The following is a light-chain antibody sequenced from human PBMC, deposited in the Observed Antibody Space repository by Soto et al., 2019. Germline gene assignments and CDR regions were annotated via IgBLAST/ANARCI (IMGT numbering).Light chain of an antibody. CDR2: DVS. J-gene: IGLJ2*01. Sequence: QSALTQPASLSGSPGQSITISCTGTSTDIGSYNYVSWYQQHPGKAPKLMIFDVSYRPSGIYDRFSGSKSGNTASLTISGPQPEDEADYYCSSYGASSTLFGGGTKLTVL. V-gene: IGLV2-14*03. CDR1: STDIGSYNY. CDR3: SSYGASSTL.